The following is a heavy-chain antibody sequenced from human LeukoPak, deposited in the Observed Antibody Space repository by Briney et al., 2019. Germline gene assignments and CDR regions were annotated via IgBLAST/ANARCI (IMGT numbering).Heavy chain of an antibody. CDR2: IYYSGST. V-gene: IGHV4-59*08. Sequence: SETLSLTCTVSGGSIINYYWSWIRQPPGKGLEWIGYIYYSGSTNYNPSLKSRVTILVDTSKNQFSLKLSSVTAADTAVYHCARSRGYFDYWGQGALVAVSS. D-gene: IGHD3-22*01. CDR3: ARSRGYFDY. J-gene: IGHJ4*02. CDR1: GGSIINYY.